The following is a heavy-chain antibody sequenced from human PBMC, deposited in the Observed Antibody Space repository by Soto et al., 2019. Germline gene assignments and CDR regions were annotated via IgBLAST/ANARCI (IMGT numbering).Heavy chain of an antibody. CDR3: GRDKAVGATDY. V-gene: IGHV3-66*01. J-gene: IGHJ4*02. Sequence: EVQLVESGGGLVQPGGSLRLSCAVSGFTVSSNYMSWVRQAPGKGLEWVAVIYSGGSTYYADSMKGRFIISRDNSENTLFLQMNSLRAEDTAVYYCGRDKAVGATDYWGQGTLVTVS. CDR1: GFTVSSNY. D-gene: IGHD1-26*01. CDR2: IYSGGST.